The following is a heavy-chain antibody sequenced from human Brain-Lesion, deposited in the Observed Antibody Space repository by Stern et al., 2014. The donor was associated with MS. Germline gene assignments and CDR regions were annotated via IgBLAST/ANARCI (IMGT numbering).Heavy chain of an antibody. V-gene: IGHV4-61*02. D-gene: IGHD5-18*01. J-gene: IGHJ4*02. Sequence: VQLVESGPGLVKPSQTLSLTCTVSGGSISSGSDYWSWIRQPVGKGLEWIGRIHPSGSAFYPPSLKRRVPLSQDTALNQFSLELNSATAADTAIYYCASGYRIFDYWGQGILVTVSS. CDR1: GGSISSGSDY. CDR3: ASGYRIFDY. CDR2: IHPSGSA.